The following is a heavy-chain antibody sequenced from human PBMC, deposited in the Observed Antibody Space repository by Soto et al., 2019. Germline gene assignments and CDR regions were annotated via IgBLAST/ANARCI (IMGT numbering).Heavy chain of an antibody. Sequence: EVQLLESGGGLVQPGGSLRLSFAASGFTFSIYAMSWVRQAPGKGLEWVSAISGSGGSTYYADSVKGRFTISRDNSKNTLYLQMNSLGADDTAVYYCAKDREGSRNWGPFGYWGQGTLVTVSS. CDR1: GFTFSIYA. CDR3: AKDREGSRNWGPFGY. J-gene: IGHJ4*02. V-gene: IGHV3-23*01. D-gene: IGHD7-27*01. CDR2: ISGSGGST.